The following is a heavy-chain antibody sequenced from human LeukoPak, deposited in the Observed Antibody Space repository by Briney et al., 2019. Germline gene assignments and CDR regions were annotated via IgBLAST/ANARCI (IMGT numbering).Heavy chain of an antibody. CDR3: AKDINPVAAGPLDY. D-gene: IGHD6-13*01. CDR1: GFTFDDYA. Sequence: GRSLRLSCAASGFTFDDYAMHWVRQAPGKGLEWVSGISWNSGRIGYADSVKGRFTISRDNAKNSLYLQMNSLRAEDTALYYCAKDINPVAAGPLDYWGQGTLVTVSS. CDR2: ISWNSGRI. J-gene: IGHJ4*02. V-gene: IGHV3-9*01.